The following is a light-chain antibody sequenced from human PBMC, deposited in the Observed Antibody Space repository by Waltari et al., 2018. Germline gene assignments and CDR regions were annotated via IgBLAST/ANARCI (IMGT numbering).Light chain of an antibody. CDR1: SPDVAGYDP. J-gene: IGLJ3*02. Sequence: QSALTQPPSASGSLGPSITISCTGTSPDVAGYDPVFWYQQHPGKAPKLLIYEVTKRPSGVPDRFSGSKSDNTASLAVSGLQAEDEADYYCSSYAGGSSLMFGGGTKLTVL. CDR2: EVT. V-gene: IGLV2-8*01. CDR3: SSYAGGSSLM.